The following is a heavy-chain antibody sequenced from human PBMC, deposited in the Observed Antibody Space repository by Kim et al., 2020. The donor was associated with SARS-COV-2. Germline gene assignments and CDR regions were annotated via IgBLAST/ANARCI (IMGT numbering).Heavy chain of an antibody. D-gene: IGHD4-4*01. CDR1: GFTFSDFN. Sequence: PGGSLRLSCAASGFTFSDFNMHWVRQAPGKGLIWVSRINDDGSDTRYADFAKGRFTISRDNAKNTLNLQMHSLRAEDTAVYYCARDLDYILFDYWGQGALVTVSS. CDR2: INDDGSDT. V-gene: IGHV3-74*01. CDR3: ARDLDYILFDY. J-gene: IGHJ4*02.